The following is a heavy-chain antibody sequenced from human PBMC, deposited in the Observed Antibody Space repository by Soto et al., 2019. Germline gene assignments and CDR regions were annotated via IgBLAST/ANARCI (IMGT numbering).Heavy chain of an antibody. D-gene: IGHD1-1*01. J-gene: IGHJ5*02. V-gene: IGHV4-38-2*01. CDR3: ASGNPDWFDP. CDR2: IYRGGIT. CDR1: GYSISSGLY. Sequence: PSETLSLTCAVFGYSISSGLYWGWIRQPPGKGLEWIGTIYRGGITYYNPSLKSRVTISIDTSKNHFSLRLSSVTAADTAVYVCASGNPDWFDPWGQGTLVTVAS.